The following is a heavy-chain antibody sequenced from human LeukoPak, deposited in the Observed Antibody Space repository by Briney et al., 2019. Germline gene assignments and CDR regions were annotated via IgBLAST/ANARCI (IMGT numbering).Heavy chain of an antibody. J-gene: IGHJ6*02. CDR2: ISGSGGST. CDR1: GFIFSLYC. CDR3: AKDLSDSSGYPLGYYGMDV. V-gene: IGHV3-23*01. D-gene: IGHD3-22*01. Sequence: GGSLRLSCAASGFIFSLYCMHWVRQAPGKGLEWVSAISGSGGSTYYADSVKGRFTISRDNSKNTLYLQMNSLRAEDTAVYYCAKDLSDSSGYPLGYYGMDVWGQGTTVTVSS.